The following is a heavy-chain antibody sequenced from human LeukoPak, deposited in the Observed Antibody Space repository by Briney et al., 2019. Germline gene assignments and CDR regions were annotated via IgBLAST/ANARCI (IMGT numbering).Heavy chain of an antibody. J-gene: IGHJ5*02. CDR1: GGSISSYY. Sequence: PSETLSLTCTVSGGSISSYYWSWIRQPPGKGLEWIGYIYYSGSTNYNPSLKSRVTISVDTSKNQFSLKLSSVTAADTAVYYCARVRMSHPFDPWGQGTLVTVSS. CDR3: ARVRMSHPFDP. CDR2: IYYSGST. V-gene: IGHV4-59*01. D-gene: IGHD2/OR15-2a*01.